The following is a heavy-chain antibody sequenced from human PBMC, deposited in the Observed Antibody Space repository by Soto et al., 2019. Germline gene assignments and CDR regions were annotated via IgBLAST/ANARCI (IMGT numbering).Heavy chain of an antibody. CDR1: GGSISSGGYY. V-gene: IGHV4-31*03. CDR3: AREVGMGGYSGYDQAALHFDY. D-gene: IGHD5-12*01. Sequence: QVQLQESGPGLVKPSQTLSLTCTVSGGSISSGGYYWSWIRQHPGKGLEWIGYIYYSGSTYCNPYLKSRVTISVDTSKNQFSLKLSSVTAADTAVYYCAREVGMGGYSGYDQAALHFDYWGQGTLVTVSS. J-gene: IGHJ4*02. CDR2: IYYSGST.